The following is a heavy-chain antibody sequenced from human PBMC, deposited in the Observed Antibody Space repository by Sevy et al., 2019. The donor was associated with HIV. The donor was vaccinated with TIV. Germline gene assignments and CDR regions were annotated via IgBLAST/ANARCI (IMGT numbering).Heavy chain of an antibody. Sequence: GGSLRLSCAASGFTFSTYAMSWVRQTPGMGLQWVSVISDSGDSTYYADSVKGRFTISRDNSKNTMYLQMNSLRAEDTAVYYCARRPDFGRAIPTGVMDVWGQWTTVTVSS. CDR1: GFTFSTYA. D-gene: IGHD2-21*01. J-gene: IGHJ6*02. CDR2: ISDSGDST. V-gene: IGHV3-23*01. CDR3: ARRPDFGRAIPTGVMDV.